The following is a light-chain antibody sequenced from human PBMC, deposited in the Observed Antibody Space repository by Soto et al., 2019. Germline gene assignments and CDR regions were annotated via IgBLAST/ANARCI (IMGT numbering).Light chain of an antibody. CDR1: QSVSSSY. CDR3: QQRSNWPPGVT. Sequence: EILLTQSPGTLSLSPGERATLSCRASQSVSSSYLVWHQQKPGQAPRLLIYAASRRATGIPARFSGSGSGTDFTLTISSLEPEDFAVYYCQQRSNWPPGVTFGGGTKVDIK. CDR2: AAS. V-gene: IGKV3D-20*02. J-gene: IGKJ4*01.